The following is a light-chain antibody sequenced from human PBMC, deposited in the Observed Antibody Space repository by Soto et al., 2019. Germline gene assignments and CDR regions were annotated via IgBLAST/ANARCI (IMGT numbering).Light chain of an antibody. CDR2: WAS. J-gene: IGKJ1*01. Sequence: DIVMPQSPDSLAVSLGERASIHCNSSQSVLYSSNNKDYLTWYQQKPGQPPKLLIYWASTREFGVPDRFSGSGSGTDFTLTISSLQAEDVAVYYCQQYYSTPRTFGHGTKVDIK. CDR1: QSVLYSSNNKDY. CDR3: QQYYSTPRT. V-gene: IGKV4-1*01.